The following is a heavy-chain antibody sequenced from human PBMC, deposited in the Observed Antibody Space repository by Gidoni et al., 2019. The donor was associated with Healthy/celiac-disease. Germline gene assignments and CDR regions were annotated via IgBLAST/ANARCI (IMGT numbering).Heavy chain of an antibody. CDR3: AGKIPETDQDYDFWSGYWESLDAFDI. V-gene: IGHV4-34*01. J-gene: IGHJ3*02. CDR1: GGSFSGYS. CDR2: INHSGST. Sequence: QVQLQQWGAGLLKPSETLSLTCAVYGGSFSGYSWSWIRQPPGKGLEWIGEINHSGSTNYNPSLKSRVTISVDTSKNQFSLKLSSVTAADTAVYYCAGKIPETDQDYDFWSGYWESLDAFDIWGQGTMVTVSS. D-gene: IGHD3-3*01.